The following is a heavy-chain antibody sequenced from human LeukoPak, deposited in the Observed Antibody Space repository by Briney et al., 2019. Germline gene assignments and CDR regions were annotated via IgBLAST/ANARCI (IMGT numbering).Heavy chain of an antibody. CDR1: GFTFSSYA. D-gene: IGHD2-15*01. CDR2: VSYDGSNK. V-gene: IGHV3-30*04. CDR3: AKDLARIGLFDY. Sequence: GRSLRLSCAASGFTFSSYAMHWVRQAPGKGLEWVVVVSYDGSNKKYADSVKGRFTISRDNSKSTLYLQMNSLRAEDTAVYYCAKDLARIGLFDYWGQGTLVTVSS. J-gene: IGHJ4*02.